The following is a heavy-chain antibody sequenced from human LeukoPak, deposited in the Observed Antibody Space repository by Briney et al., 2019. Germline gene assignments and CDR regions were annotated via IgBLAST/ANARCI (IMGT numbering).Heavy chain of an antibody. CDR2: IYISGST. D-gene: IGHD1-26*01. J-gene: IGHJ4*02. CDR1: GGSTSSGSYD. CDR3: ARYTGSYFDY. Sequence: PSQTLSLTCTVSGGSTSSGSYDWSWIRQPAGKGLEWIGRIYISGSTNYNPSLKSRVTISVDRSKNQLSLQLSSVTAADTAVYYCARYTGSYFDYWGQGTLVTVSS. V-gene: IGHV4-61*02.